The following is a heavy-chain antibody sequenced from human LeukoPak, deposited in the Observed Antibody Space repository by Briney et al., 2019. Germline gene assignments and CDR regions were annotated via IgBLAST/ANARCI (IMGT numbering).Heavy chain of an antibody. CDR3: VILYYDILTGYPNAFDI. Sequence: GGSLRLSCAASGFTFSSYSMNWVRQAPGKGLEWVSSISSSSSYIYYADSVKGRFTISRDNAKNTLYLQVDSLRTEDTAVYYCVILYYDILTGYPNAFDIWGQGTMVTVCS. J-gene: IGHJ3*02. CDR2: ISSSSSYI. D-gene: IGHD3-9*01. CDR1: GFTFSSYS. V-gene: IGHV3-21*01.